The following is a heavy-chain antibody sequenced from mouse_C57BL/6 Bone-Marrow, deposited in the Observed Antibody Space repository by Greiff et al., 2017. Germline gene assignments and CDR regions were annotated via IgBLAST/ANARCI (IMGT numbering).Heavy chain of an antibody. D-gene: IGHD1-1*01. Sequence: VQLQQPGAELVRPGSSVKLSCKASGYTFTSYWMDWVKQRPGQGLEWIGNIYPSDSETHYNQKFKDKAKLTVDKSSSTAYMQLSSLTSEDSAVYYCARGVSSSWFAYWGQGTLVTVSA. CDR1: GYTFTSYW. J-gene: IGHJ3*01. V-gene: IGHV1-61*01. CDR2: IYPSDSET. CDR3: ARGVSSSWFAY.